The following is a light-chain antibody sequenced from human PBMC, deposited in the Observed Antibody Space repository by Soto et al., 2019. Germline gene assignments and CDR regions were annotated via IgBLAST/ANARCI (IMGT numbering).Light chain of an antibody. V-gene: IGKV3-20*01. CDR1: QSVSSSY. CDR3: QQYGSSTWYT. Sequence: ETVLTQSPGTLSLSPGERATLSCRASQSVSSSYLAWYQQKPGQAPRLLIYGASSRATGIPDRFSGSGSGTDFSLTISRLEPEDLAVYYCQQYGSSTWYTFGQGTKLEIK. J-gene: IGKJ2*01. CDR2: GAS.